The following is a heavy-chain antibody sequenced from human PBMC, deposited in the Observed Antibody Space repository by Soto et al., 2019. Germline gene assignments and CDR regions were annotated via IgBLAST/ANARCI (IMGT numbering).Heavy chain of an antibody. J-gene: IGHJ5*02. CDR1: GFTFSTYG. CDR2: ISYDGSNK. D-gene: IGHD3-22*01. CDR3: AKFLYFCDSSDCVS. Sequence: QVQLVESGGGVVQPGRSLRLSCAASGFTFSTYGMHWVRQAPGKGLEWVALISYDGSNKYYADSVKGRFTISRDNSKNPLYLQMNSLSAEDTAVYYCAKFLYFCDSSDCVSWGQGTLVTVSS. V-gene: IGHV3-30*18.